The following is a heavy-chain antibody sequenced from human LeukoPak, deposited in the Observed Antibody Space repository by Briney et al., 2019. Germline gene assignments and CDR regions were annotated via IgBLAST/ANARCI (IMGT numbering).Heavy chain of an antibody. V-gene: IGHV4-59*01. CDR3: ARESEGDAFDI. CDR1: DGSISSYY. Sequence: QVQLQESGPGLVKPSETLSLTYTVSDGSISSYYWSWIRQPPGKGLGWIGYIYYSGSTNYNPSLKSRVTISVDTSKNQFSLKLSSVTAADTAVHYCARESEGDAFDIWGQGTMVTVSS. CDR2: IYYSGST. J-gene: IGHJ3*02.